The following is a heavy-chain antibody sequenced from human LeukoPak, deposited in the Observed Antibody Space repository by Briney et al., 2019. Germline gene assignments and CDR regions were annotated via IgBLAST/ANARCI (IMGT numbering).Heavy chain of an antibody. Sequence: GGSLRLSCAASGFTFSNYGLHWVRQAPGKGLEWVAFIRSDGNIKFYADSVKGRFTISRENSKNTLHLQMNSLRAEDTAVYYCAKEVPTAYFDYWGQGTLVTASS. V-gene: IGHV3-30*02. CDR2: IRSDGNIK. CDR3: AKEVPTAYFDY. CDR1: GFTFSNYG. D-gene: IGHD4/OR15-4a*01. J-gene: IGHJ4*02.